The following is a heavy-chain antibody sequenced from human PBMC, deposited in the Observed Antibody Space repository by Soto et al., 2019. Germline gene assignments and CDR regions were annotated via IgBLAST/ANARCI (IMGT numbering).Heavy chain of an antibody. V-gene: IGHV3-23*01. J-gene: IGHJ4*02. D-gene: IGHD2-21*02. Sequence: GGSLRLSCAASGFTFSSYGMSWVRQAPGKGLEWVSAISGSGGSTYYADSVKGRFTISRDNSKNTLYLQMNSLRAEDTAVYYCAKGLGGNSVSGFDYWGQGTLVTVSS. CDR2: ISGSGGST. CDR3: AKGLGGNSVSGFDY. CDR1: GFTFSSYG.